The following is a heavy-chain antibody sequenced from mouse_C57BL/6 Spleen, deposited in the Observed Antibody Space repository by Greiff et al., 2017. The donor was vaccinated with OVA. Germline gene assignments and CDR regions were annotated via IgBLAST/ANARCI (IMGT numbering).Heavy chain of an antibody. CDR1: GYTFTDYN. J-gene: IGHJ2*01. CDR3: ARDYYGSSRYFDY. V-gene: IGHV1-22*01. D-gene: IGHD1-1*01. CDR2: INPNNGGT. Sequence: VQLQQSGPELVKPGASVKMSCKASGYTFTDYNMHWVKQSHGKSLEWIGYINPNNGGTSYNQKFKGKATLTVNKSSSTAYMELRSLTSEDSAVYYCARDYYGSSRYFDYWGQGTTLTVSS.